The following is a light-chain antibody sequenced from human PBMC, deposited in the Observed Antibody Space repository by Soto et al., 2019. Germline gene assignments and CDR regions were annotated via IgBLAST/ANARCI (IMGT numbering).Light chain of an antibody. V-gene: IGKV3-20*01. Sequence: EIVLTPSPGTLSLSPGERATLSCRASQSVSSTYIAWYQQNPGQAPRLIIYGASSRATGMPGRFSGSRSGTDTTLNISRPEPGDFEVYFCQQYGRSPPFTFGQGTKVEIK. CDR3: QQYGRSPPFT. CDR2: GAS. J-gene: IGKJ2*01. CDR1: QSVSSTY.